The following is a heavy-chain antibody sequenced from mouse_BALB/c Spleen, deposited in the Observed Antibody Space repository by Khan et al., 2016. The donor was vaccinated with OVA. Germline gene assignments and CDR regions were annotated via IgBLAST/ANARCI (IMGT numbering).Heavy chain of an antibody. D-gene: IGHD4-1*01. V-gene: IGHV5-6*01. CDR3: ASHLTGSFAY. CDR2: INSDGTYT. Sequence: EVELVESGGDLVKPGGSLKLSCAASGFTFSNYGMSWVRQIPDKRLEWVATINSDGTYTYYPDSVKGRFTISRNNAKNTLYLEMSSLKSEDTAMYYCASHLTGSFAYWGQGTLVTVSP. CDR1: GFTFSNYG. J-gene: IGHJ3*01.